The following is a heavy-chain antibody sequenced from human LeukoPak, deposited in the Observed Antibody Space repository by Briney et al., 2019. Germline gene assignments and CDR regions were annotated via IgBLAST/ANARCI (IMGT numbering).Heavy chain of an antibody. D-gene: IGHD6-19*01. CDR2: IDGSGNNI. CDR1: GLIFTNYA. CDR3: AAGIAVAGPGAFDI. J-gene: IGHJ3*02. V-gene: IGHV3-23*01. Sequence: GGSLRLSCAVSGLIFTNYAMSWVRQAPGKGLEWVSAIDGSGNNIYYADSVKGRFTISRDNSKNTLYLQMNSLRAEDTAVYYCAAGIAVAGPGAFDIWGQGTMVTVSS.